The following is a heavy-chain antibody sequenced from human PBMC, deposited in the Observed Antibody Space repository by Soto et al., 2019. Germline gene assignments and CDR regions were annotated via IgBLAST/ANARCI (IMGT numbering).Heavy chain of an antibody. D-gene: IGHD3-10*01. CDR2: IYYSGST. V-gene: IGHV4-39*01. Sequence: SETRSVTCTGSGGSNSSSSYYWGCLRQPPGKGLEWIGSIYYSGSTYYNPSLKSRVTISVDTSKNQFSLKLSSVTAADTAVYYCATYNMVRGVISYDGMDVLGQGTTVT. CDR1: GGSNSSSSYY. CDR3: ATYNMVRGVISYDGMDV. J-gene: IGHJ6*01.